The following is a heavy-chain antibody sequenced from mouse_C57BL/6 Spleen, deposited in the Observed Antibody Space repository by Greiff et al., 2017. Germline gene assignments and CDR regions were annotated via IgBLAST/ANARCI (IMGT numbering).Heavy chain of an antibody. V-gene: IGHV14-2*01. D-gene: IGHD1-1*01. J-gene: IGHJ3*01. CDR2: IDPEDGET. CDR1: GFNIKDYY. CDR3: ARSITTVPWFAY. Sequence: EVKLMESGAELVKPGASVKLSCTASGFNIKDYYMHWVKQRTEQGLEWIGRIDPEDGETKYAPKFQGKATITADTSSNTAYLQLSSLTSEDTAVYYCARSITTVPWFAYWGQGTLVTVSA.